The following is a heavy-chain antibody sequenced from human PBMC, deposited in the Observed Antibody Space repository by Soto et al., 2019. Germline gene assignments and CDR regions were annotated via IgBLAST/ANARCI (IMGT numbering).Heavy chain of an antibody. Sequence: QVQLVESGGGVVQPGRSLRLSCAASGFTFSSYGMHWVRQAPGKGLEWVAVISYDGSNKYYADSVKGRFTISRDNSKNTLYLQMNSLRAEDTAVYYCAKDRVGSWSFYFDYWGQGTLVTVSS. CDR3: AKDRVGSWSFYFDY. V-gene: IGHV3-30*18. CDR1: GFTFSSYG. CDR2: ISYDGSNK. D-gene: IGHD6-13*01. J-gene: IGHJ4*02.